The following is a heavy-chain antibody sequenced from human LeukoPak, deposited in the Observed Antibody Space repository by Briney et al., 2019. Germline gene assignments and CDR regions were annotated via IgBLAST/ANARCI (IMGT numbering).Heavy chain of an antibody. V-gene: IGHV4-4*02. CDR1: GGSISSSNW. CDR2: IYHSGST. J-gene: IGHJ6*02. Sequence: SETLSLTCAVSGGSISSSNWWSWVRQPPGKGLEWIGEIYHSGSTNYNPSLKSRVTISVDKSKNQFSLKLSSVTAADTAVYYCAREISSQWLKDYYGMDVWGQGTTVTVSS. D-gene: IGHD6-19*01. CDR3: AREISSQWLKDYYGMDV.